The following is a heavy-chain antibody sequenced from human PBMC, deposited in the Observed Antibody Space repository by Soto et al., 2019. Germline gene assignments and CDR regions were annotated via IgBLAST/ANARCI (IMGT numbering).Heavy chain of an antibody. CDR3: AKDTVGGYSFWSGYYSDGLDV. CDR1: GFTFDSYA. V-gene: IGHV3-23*01. CDR2: ISGSADGT. D-gene: IGHD3-3*01. Sequence: EVKLLESGGGLAQPGGSLRLSCVGSGFTFDSYAISWVRQAPGERLQWIAAISGSADGTDYAHSVRGRFTISRDNAKKTVHLQMASLGVEDTAVYFCAKDTVGGYSFWSGYYSDGLDVWGQGTLVTVS. J-gene: IGHJ3*01.